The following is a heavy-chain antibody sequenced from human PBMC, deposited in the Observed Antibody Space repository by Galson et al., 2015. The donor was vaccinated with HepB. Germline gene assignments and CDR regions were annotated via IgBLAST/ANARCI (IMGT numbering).Heavy chain of an antibody. J-gene: IGHJ4*02. CDR1: GFTFSSYS. Sequence: SLRLSCAASGFTFSSYSIHWVREAPGKGLEWVAIISHDGRNTYCAYSVKGRFTISRDNSRNTLYLQMNGLRSDDTAVYYCARERGAGWCEGNDYWGQGTLVVVSS. D-gene: IGHD6-19*01. V-gene: IGHV3-30*04. CDR2: ISHDGRNT. CDR3: ARERGAGWCEGNDY.